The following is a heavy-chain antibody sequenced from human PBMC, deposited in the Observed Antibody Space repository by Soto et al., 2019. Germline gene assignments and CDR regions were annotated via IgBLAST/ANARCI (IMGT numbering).Heavy chain of an antibody. V-gene: IGHV3-33*01. CDR3: ARDRGYYYDSSGYRGPNDY. D-gene: IGHD3-22*01. J-gene: IGHJ4*02. CDR2: IWYDGSNK. Sequence: GGSLRLSCAASGFTFSSYGMHWVRQAPGKGLEWVAVIWYDGSNKYYADSVKGRFTISRDNSKNTLYLQMNSLRAEDTAVFYCARDRGYYYDSSGYRGPNDYWGQGTLVTVSS. CDR1: GFTFSSYG.